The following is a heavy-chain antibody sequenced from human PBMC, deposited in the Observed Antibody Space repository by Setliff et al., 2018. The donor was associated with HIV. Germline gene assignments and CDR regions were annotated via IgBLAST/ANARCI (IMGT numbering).Heavy chain of an antibody. CDR1: GYTFNSNY. V-gene: IGHV1-69*05. Sequence: SVKVSCKASGYTFNSNYMHWVRQAPGQGLEWMGGMMTIFSTTNYARKFQGRVTITTDESTGTAYMELSNLRSEDTAVYYCATEGAGGSYQRASALDVWGQGTMVTVSS. CDR3: ATEGAGGSYQRASALDV. CDR2: MMTIFSTT. J-gene: IGHJ3*01. D-gene: IGHD1-26*01.